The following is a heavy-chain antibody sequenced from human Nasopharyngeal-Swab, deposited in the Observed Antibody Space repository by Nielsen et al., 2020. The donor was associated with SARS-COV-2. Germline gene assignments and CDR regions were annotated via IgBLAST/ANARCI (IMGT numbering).Heavy chain of an antibody. CDR2: MYDNEYT. CDR1: GASMSGYS. D-gene: IGHD6-19*01. CDR3: ARENWQLANVFDI. Sequence: GSLRLSCTVSGASMSGYSWSWIRQPQGKGLEWIAFMYDNEYTNYNPSLRGRATISLDTSKNQFSLKVTSVTAADTAVYYCARENWQLANVFDIWGQGTMVTVSS. V-gene: IGHV4-59*01. J-gene: IGHJ3*02.